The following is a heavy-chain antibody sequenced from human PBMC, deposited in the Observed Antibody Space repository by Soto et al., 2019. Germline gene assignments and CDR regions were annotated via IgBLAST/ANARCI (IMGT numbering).Heavy chain of an antibody. Sequence: QLQLQESGSGLVKPSQTLSLTCAVSGGSISSGGYSWSWIRQPPGKGVEWIGYIYHSGSTYYNPSLKSRVTISVDRSKNQFSLKLSSVTAADTAVYYCARGSDCSGGSCYENYFDYWGQGTLVTVSS. CDR2: IYHSGST. D-gene: IGHD2-15*01. J-gene: IGHJ4*02. V-gene: IGHV4-30-2*01. CDR1: GGSISSGGYS. CDR3: ARGSDCSGGSCYENYFDY.